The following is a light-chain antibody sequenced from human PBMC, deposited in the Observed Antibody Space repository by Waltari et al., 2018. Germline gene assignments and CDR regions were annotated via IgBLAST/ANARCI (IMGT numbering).Light chain of an antibody. CDR3: GTWDSSLGVGV. J-gene: IGLJ2*01. Sequence: QSVLTQPPSVSAAPGQQVSISCSGSTPNIGNNYVSWYQQFPGTAPKLLIYEDYRRPSGIPDRFSGSKSGASATLDITGLQTGDEADYYCGTWDSSLGVGVLGGGTRVTVL. CDR1: TPNIGNNY. V-gene: IGLV1-51*01. CDR2: EDY.